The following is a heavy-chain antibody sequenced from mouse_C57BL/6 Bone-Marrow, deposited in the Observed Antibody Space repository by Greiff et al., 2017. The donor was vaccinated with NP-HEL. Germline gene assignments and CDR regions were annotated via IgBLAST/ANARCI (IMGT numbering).Heavy chain of an antibody. V-gene: IGHV3-1*01. D-gene: IGHD2-3*01. CDR3: ARDDGYFRMDY. CDR1: GYSITSGYD. CDR2: ISYSGST. Sequence: VQLKESGPGMVKPSQSLSLTCTVTGYSITSGYDWHWIRHFPGNKLEWMGYISYSGSTNYNPSLKSRISITHDTSKNHFFLKLNSVTTEDTATYYCARDDGYFRMDYWGQGTTLTVSS. J-gene: IGHJ2*01.